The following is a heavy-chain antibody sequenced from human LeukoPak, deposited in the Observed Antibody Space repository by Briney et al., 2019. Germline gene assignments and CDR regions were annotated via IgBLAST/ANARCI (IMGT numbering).Heavy chain of an antibody. D-gene: IGHD3-22*01. Sequence: PSETLSLTCTVSGGSIISGTYYWNWIRQPAGKGLEWIGHIYTSGSTNYNPSLKSRVTISVDTSKNQFSLKLSSVTAADTAVYYCACARGGGYPYPPWYMDVWGKGTTVTVSS. J-gene: IGHJ6*03. V-gene: IGHV4-61*09. CDR3: ACARGGGYPYPPWYMDV. CDR1: GGSIISGTYY. CDR2: IYTSGST.